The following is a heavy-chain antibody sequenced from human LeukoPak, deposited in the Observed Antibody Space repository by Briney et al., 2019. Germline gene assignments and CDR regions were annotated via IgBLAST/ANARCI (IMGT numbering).Heavy chain of an antibody. CDR2: IRNKANNYAT. CDR3: TRQSSSVWHYRNDY. J-gene: IGHJ4*02. V-gene: IGHV3-73*01. CDR1: GFTFSSYG. Sequence: GGSLRLSCAASGFTFSSYGMHWVRQASGKGLEWVGRIRNKANNYATTYAASVKGKFTISRDDSKNTAFLQMNSLKTEDTAVYYCTRQSSSVWHYRNDYWGQGTLVTVSS. D-gene: IGHD5/OR15-5a*01.